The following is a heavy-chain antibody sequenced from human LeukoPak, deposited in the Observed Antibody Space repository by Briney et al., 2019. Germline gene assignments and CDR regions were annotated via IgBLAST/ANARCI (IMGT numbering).Heavy chain of an antibody. Sequence: PSETLSLTCTVSGSSISSYYWSWIRQPPGKGLEWIGYIYYSGSTNYNPSLKSRVTISVDTSKNQFSLKLSSVTAADTAVYYCARDVEGMENAFDIWGQGTMVTVSS. D-gene: IGHD6-13*01. CDR1: GSSISSYY. V-gene: IGHV4-59*01. J-gene: IGHJ3*02. CDR3: ARDVEGMENAFDI. CDR2: IYYSGST.